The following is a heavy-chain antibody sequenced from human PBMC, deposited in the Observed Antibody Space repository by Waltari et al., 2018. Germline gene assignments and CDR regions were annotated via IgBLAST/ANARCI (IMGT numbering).Heavy chain of an antibody. J-gene: IGHJ3*02. D-gene: IGHD2-2*02. CDR2: FIPILGIA. V-gene: IGHV1-69*04. CDR3: AREIPNIRYRTDAFDI. CDR1: GGTFSSYA. Sequence: QVQLVQSGAEVKKPGSSVKVSCKASGGTFSSYAISWVRQAPGQGLEWMGVFIPILGIANSAQKFQGRVTITADESTSTAYMELSSLRSEDTAVYYCAREIPNIRYRTDAFDIWGQGTMVTVSS.